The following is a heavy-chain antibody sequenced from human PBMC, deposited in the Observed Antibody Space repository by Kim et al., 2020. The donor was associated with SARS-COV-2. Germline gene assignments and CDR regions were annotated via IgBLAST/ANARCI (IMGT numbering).Heavy chain of an antibody. D-gene: IGHD3-10*01. J-gene: IGHJ4*02. Sequence: GGSLRLSCVGSGFTFSNYWMDWVRQAPGTGLVWVSRIKGDGSSTRYADSVKGRFTISRDNAKNTLYLQMNSLRAEDTAIYYCAKGSGDWGQGTLVTVSS. V-gene: IGHV3-74*01. CDR2: IKGDGSST. CDR1: GFTFSNYW. CDR3: AKGSGD.